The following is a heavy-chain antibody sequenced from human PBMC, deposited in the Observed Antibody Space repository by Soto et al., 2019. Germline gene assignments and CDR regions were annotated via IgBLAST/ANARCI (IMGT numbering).Heavy chain of an antibody. CDR1: GYSFTSYW. D-gene: IGHD2-2*01. J-gene: IGHJ6*02. V-gene: IGHV5-51*01. Sequence: GESLRISCXASGYSFTSYWIGWVRQMPGKGLEWMGIIYPGDSDTKYSPSLQGQVTISADTSISTAYLQWTSLKASDTAVYYCASSYCISTSCPPYYGMDVWGQGTTVTVSS. CDR3: ASSYCISTSCPPYYGMDV. CDR2: IYPGDSDT.